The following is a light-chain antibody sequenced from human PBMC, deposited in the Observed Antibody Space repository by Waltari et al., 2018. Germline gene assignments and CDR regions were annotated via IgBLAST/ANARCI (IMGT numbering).Light chain of an antibody. CDR1: SSHIGSNY. Sequence: QSVLTQPPSAFGTPGQRVTISCSGSSSHIGSNYVYWYQQLPGTAPKLLIYRNNQRPSGVPDRFSGSKSGTSASLAISGLRSEDEADYYCAAWDDSLSGRVFGGGTKLTVL. V-gene: IGLV1-47*01. CDR2: RNN. CDR3: AAWDDSLSGRV. J-gene: IGLJ2*01.